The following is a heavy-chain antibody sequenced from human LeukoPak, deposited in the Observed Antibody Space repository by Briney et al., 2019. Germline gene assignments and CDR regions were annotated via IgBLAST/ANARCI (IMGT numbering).Heavy chain of an antibody. CDR3: VKGRTRADS. CDR2: IRSKGSGGTI. Sequence: GGSLRLSCTASGFTFNEYAMSWFRQAPGKGLEWVGFIRSKGSGGTIEYAASVKGRFTLSRDDSKSTVSLQMNSLQSEDTAVYYCVKGRTRADSWGQGTLVTVSS. CDR1: GFTFNEYA. J-gene: IGHJ4*02. V-gene: IGHV3-49*03. D-gene: IGHD3-3*01.